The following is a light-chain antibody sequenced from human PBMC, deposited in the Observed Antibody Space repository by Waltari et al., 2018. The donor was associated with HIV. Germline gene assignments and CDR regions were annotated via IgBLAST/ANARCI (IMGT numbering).Light chain of an antibody. CDR2: GKN. Sequence: SSELTQDPAVSVALGQTVRITCQGDSLRSYYASWYQQKPGQAPVLFIYGKNNRPSGIPDRFSGSSSGNTASLTITGAQAEDDADYYCHSRDSSANPVVFGGGTKLTVL. CDR3: HSRDSSANPVV. V-gene: IGLV3-19*01. CDR1: SLRSYY. J-gene: IGLJ2*01.